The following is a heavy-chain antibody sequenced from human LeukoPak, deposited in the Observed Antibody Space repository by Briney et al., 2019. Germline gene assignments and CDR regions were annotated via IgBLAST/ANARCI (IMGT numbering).Heavy chain of an antibody. CDR1: GFTFSSYG. J-gene: IGHJ4*02. Sequence: PGRSLRLSCVASGFTFSSYGMHWVRQAPGKGLEWVAFIRYDGSNKYYADSVKGRFTISRDNSKNTLYLQMNSLRAEDTAVYYCAKDTETYSSSWPHPLYWGQGTLVTVSS. CDR3: AKDTETYSSSWPHPLY. V-gene: IGHV3-30*02. D-gene: IGHD6-13*01. CDR2: IRYDGSNK.